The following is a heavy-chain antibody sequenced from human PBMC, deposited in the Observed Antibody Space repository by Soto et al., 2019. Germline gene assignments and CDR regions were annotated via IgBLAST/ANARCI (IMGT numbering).Heavy chain of an antibody. CDR3: ARIIAAAGGRRYFDL. V-gene: IGHV3-11*05. CDR2: IDSSSSYT. D-gene: IGHD6-13*01. J-gene: IGHJ2*01. Sequence: QVQLVESGGGLVKPGGSLRLSCAASGFTFSDYYMSWIRQDLGKGLEWVSYIDSSSSYTNYADSVKGRFTISRDNAKNSLYLQMNSLRAEDTAVYYCARIIAAAGGRRYFDLWGRGTLVTVSS. CDR1: GFTFSDYY.